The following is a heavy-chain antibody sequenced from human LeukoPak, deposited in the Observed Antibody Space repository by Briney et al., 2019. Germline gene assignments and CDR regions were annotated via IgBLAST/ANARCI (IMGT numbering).Heavy chain of an antibody. V-gene: IGHV3-23*01. CDR1: GFTFSRYA. Sequence: GGSLRLSCAASGFTFSRYAMSWVRQAPGKGLEWVSAISGSGTGADYADSVKGRFTISRGNSKNTLHLQVNSLRVEDTAVYYCAKGLYHYFGSGSYTLEYWGQGIQVTVSS. CDR2: ISGSGTGA. J-gene: IGHJ4*02. D-gene: IGHD3-10*01. CDR3: AKGLYHYFGSGSYTLEY.